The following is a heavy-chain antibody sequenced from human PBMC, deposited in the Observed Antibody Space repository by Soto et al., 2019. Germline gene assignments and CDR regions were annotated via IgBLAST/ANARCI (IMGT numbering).Heavy chain of an antibody. Sequence: PSETLSLTCTVSGASITSSAYYWGWIRQPPGKGLEYIGTIYYSGNSYYNPSLKSRVTMSVDTSKNQFSLKLSSVTTADTAIYYCARHHTISAYYYYMDVWGKGTTVTVSS. V-gene: IGHV4-39*01. D-gene: IGHD2-2*01. CDR2: IYYSGNS. CDR3: ARHHTISAYYYYMDV. CDR1: GASITSSAYY. J-gene: IGHJ6*03.